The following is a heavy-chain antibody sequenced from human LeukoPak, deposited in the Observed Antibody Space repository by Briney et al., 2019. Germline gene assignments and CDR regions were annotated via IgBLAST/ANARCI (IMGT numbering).Heavy chain of an antibody. Sequence: PGRSLRLSCAASGFTFSSYAMHWVRQAPGKGLEWVAVISYDGSNKYYADSVKGRFTVSRDNSKNTLFLQMNILGAEDTATYYCATRDPCSGGPCNPLTYWGQGTLVTVSS. D-gene: IGHD2-15*01. J-gene: IGHJ4*02. CDR1: GFTFSSYA. CDR2: ISYDGSNK. CDR3: ATRDPCSGGPCNPLTY. V-gene: IGHV3-30-3*01.